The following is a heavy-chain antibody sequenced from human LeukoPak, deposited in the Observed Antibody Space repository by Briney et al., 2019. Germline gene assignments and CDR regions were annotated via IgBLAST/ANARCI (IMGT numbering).Heavy chain of an antibody. Sequence: ASVKVSCKASGYTFTSYVISGVRQAAGQGLEGMGWISAYNGNTNYAQKLQGRVTMTTDTSTSTAYMELRSLRSDDTAVYYCARDLTPLGYCSGGSCYFLDYWGQGTLVTVSS. CDR1: GYTFTSYV. V-gene: IGHV1-18*01. CDR2: ISAYNGNT. CDR3: ARDLTPLGYCSGGSCYFLDY. J-gene: IGHJ4*02. D-gene: IGHD2-15*01.